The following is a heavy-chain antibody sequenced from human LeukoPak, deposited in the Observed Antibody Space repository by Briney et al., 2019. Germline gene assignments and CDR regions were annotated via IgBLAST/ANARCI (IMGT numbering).Heavy chain of an antibody. Sequence: ASVKVSCKASGYTFSCYYMHWLRQAPGQGLEWMGWINPNSGGTNYAQRFQGRVTMTRDTSITTAYMELSRLRSDDTAVYYCARGAPYWYFDLWGRGTLVTVSS. CDR2: INPNSGGT. CDR1: GYTFSCYY. CDR3: ARGAPYWYFDL. J-gene: IGHJ2*01. V-gene: IGHV1-2*02.